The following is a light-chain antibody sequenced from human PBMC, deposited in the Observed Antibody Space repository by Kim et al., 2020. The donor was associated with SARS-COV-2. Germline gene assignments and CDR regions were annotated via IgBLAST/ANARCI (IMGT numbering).Light chain of an antibody. J-gene: IGKJ2*01. CDR2: VAS. CDR3: QQYNNWPYT. CDR1: QIVSSN. Sequence: SVSPGERATLSCRASQIVSSNLAWYQQKFGQAPRLLIYVASTRATGIPARFSGSGSGTEFTLTISSLQSEDFAVYYCQQYNNWPYTFGQGTKLEI. V-gene: IGKV3-15*01.